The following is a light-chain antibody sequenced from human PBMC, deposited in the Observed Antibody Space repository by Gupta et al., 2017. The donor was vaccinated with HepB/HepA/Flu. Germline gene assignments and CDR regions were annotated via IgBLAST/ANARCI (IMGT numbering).Light chain of an antibody. J-gene: IGLJ2*01. CDR3: MIWHSSAVV. V-gene: IGLV5-45*02. Sequence: AVLTQPTSLSASPGASASLTYTLRSGINVGTYRIYWYQQKPGSPPQYLLRYKSDSDKQQGSGVPSRFSGSKDAAANAGILLISGLQSEDEADYYCMIWHSSAVVFGGGTKLTVL. CDR2: YKSDSDK. CDR1: SGINVGTYR.